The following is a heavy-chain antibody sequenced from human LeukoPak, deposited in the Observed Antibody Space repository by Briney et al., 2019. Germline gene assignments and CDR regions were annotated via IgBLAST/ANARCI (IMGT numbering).Heavy chain of an antibody. J-gene: IGHJ4*02. Sequence: GGSLRLSCAASGFTFSSCWMHWVRQAPGKGLVWVSRINSDESTINYADSVKGRFTISRDNAENTLYLQMNSLRGEDTAVYYCASGYSSDYGGNAYWGQGTLVTVSS. V-gene: IGHV3-74*01. CDR3: ASGYSSDYGGNAY. D-gene: IGHD4-23*01. CDR1: GFTFSSCW. CDR2: INSDESTI.